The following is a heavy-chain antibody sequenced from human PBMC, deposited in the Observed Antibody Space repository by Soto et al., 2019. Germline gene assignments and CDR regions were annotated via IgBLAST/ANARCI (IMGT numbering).Heavy chain of an antibody. Sequence: SVKVSCKASGGTFSSYTISWVRQAPGQGLEWMGRIIPILGIANYAQKFQGRVTITADKSTSTAYMELSSLRSEDTAVYYCASLYYDILTGFYADYYYLAVWGKGTTVPVSS. CDR2: IIPILGIA. CDR3: ASLYYDILTGFYADYYYLAV. J-gene: IGHJ6*03. D-gene: IGHD3-9*01. CDR1: GGTFSSYT. V-gene: IGHV1-69*02.